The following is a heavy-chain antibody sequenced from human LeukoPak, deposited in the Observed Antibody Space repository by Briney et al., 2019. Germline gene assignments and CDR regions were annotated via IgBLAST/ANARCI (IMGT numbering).Heavy chain of an antibody. CDR1: GGSISSGSYY. CDR3: ARVTTGGYYNY. J-gene: IGHJ4*02. CDR2: IYTSGST. Sequence: SETLSLTCTVSGGSISSGSYYWRWIRQPAGKGLEWIVRIYTSGSTNYNPSLKSRVTISLDTSENHFSLKLSSVTAADTAVYYCARVTTGGYYNYWGQGTLVTVSS. D-gene: IGHD3-22*01. V-gene: IGHV4-61*02.